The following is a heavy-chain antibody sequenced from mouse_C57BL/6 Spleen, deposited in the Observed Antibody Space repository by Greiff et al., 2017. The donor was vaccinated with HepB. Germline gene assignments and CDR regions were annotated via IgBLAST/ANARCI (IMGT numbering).Heavy chain of an antibody. CDR1: GYTFTSYT. V-gene: IGHV1-4*01. D-gene: IGHD1-1*01. CDR3: AWGITTVVAPWFAY. CDR2: INPSSGYT. Sequence: VQLQQSGAELARPGASVKMSCKASGYTFTSYTMHWVKQRPGRGLEWIGNINPSSGYTKYNQKFKDKATLTADKSSSTAYMQLSSLTSEDSAVYYGAWGITTVVAPWFAYWGQGTLVTVSA. J-gene: IGHJ3*01.